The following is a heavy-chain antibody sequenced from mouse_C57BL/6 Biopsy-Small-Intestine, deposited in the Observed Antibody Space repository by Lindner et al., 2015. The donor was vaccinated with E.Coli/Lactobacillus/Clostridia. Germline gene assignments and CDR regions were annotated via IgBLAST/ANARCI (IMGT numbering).Heavy chain of an antibody. D-gene: IGHD1-1*01. Sequence: VQLQESGGGLVKPGGSLKLSCAASGFTFSSYAMSWVRQTPEKRLEWVATISDGGSYTYYPDNVKGRFTISRDNAKNNLYLQMSHLKSEDTAMYYRARDYYGSSYYAMDYWGQGTSVTVSS. J-gene: IGHJ4*01. CDR2: ISDGGSYT. CDR1: GFTFSSYA. CDR3: ARDYYGSSYYAMDY. V-gene: IGHV5-4*01.